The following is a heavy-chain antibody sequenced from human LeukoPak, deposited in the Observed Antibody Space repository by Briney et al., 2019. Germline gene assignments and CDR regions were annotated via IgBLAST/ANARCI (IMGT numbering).Heavy chain of an antibody. D-gene: IGHD4-23*01. CDR1: GFTFSYYS. CDR3: ADSSYGGNSLDY. V-gene: IGHV3-48*01. J-gene: IGHJ4*02. CDR2: ISGSSKTI. Sequence: GGSLRLSCVASGFTFSYYSMNWVRQAPGKGLEWVSYISGSSKTIYYADSVEGRFTISRDNAKNSLYLQMNSLRAEDTAVYYCADSSYGGNSLDYWGQGTLVTVSS.